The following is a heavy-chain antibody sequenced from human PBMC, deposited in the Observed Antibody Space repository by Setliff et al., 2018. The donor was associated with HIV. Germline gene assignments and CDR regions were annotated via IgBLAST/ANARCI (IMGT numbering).Heavy chain of an antibody. CDR1: GFTFPNFG. D-gene: IGHD3-3*01. V-gene: IGHV3-23*01. Sequence: LRLSCAASGFTFPNFGMSWVRQAPGKGLEWVSGISSSGDRTYYADSVKGRFTMSRDNAKNSVYLQMSSLRVEDTAMYYCTKDIRGRGLTIFGVDLRYYYGLDVWGQGTTVTVSS. CDR3: TKDIRGRGLTIFGVDLRYYYGLDV. J-gene: IGHJ6*02. CDR2: ISSSGDRT.